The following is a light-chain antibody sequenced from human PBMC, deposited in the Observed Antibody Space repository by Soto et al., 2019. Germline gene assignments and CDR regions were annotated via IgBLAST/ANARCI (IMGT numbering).Light chain of an antibody. CDR2: EVT. J-gene: IGLJ1*01. V-gene: IGLV2-14*01. CDR1: SRGVGGYNS. CDR3: ISYTSGSALYV. Sequence: SALTQPASVSGSPGQSITISCTGTSRGVGGYNSVSWYQQHPGKAPKLMIYEVTNRPSGVSNRFSGSKSGNTASLTISGLQAEDEADYYCISYTSGSALYVFGTGTKVTVL.